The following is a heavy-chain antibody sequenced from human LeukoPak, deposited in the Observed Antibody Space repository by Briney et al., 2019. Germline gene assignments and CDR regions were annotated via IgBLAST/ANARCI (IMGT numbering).Heavy chain of an antibody. Sequence: SETLSLTCAVYGGSFSGYYWSWIRQPPGKGLEWIGEINHSGSTNYNPSLKSRVTISVDTSKNQFSLKLSSVTAADTAVYYCARQYSNSPYYYYYYYMVVWGKGTTVTVSS. CDR2: INHSGST. J-gene: IGHJ6*03. D-gene: IGHD4-11*01. V-gene: IGHV4-34*01. CDR1: GGSFSGYY. CDR3: ARQYSNSPYYYYYYYMVV.